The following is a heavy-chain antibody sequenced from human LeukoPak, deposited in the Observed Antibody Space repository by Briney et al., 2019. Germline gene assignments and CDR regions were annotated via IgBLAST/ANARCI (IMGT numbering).Heavy chain of an antibody. J-gene: IGHJ4*02. CDR2: ISAYNGHT. CDR3: ARRGGDYGDY. CDR1: GYTFTNYG. D-gene: IGHD3-16*01. Sequence: ASVKVSCKASGYTFTNYGISWVRQAPGQGLEWMGWISAYNGHTNYSQKVQARVSITTDTSTSTAYMELKNLRSDDTAVYYCARRGGDYGDYWGQGTLVTVSS. V-gene: IGHV1-18*01.